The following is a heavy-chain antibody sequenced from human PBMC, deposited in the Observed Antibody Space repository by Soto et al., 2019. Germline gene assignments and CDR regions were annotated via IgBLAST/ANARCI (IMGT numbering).Heavy chain of an antibody. V-gene: IGHV4-59*08. Sequence: QVQLQESGPGLVKPSETMSLSCTVSGGAISSYYWSWFRQSPGKRMEWIGYVHHSWGSSYNPSLQSRVAISLDTSKSQFSLKVTSVTATDTAVYYCARQGFGPLHGRVDVWGQGTTVTVSS. CDR2: VHHSWGS. CDR3: ARQGFGPLHGRVDV. CDR1: GGAISSYY. J-gene: IGHJ6*02. D-gene: IGHD3-10*01.